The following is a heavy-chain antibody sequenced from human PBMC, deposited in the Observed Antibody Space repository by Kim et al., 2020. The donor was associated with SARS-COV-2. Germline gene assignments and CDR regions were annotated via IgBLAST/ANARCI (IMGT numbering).Heavy chain of an antibody. D-gene: IGHD4-17*01. CDR2: ISSSSSTI. CDR1: GFTFSSYS. CDR3: ARDLPQQLPDYGDYYGMDV. V-gene: IGHV3-48*01. J-gene: IGHJ6*02. Sequence: GGSLRLSCAASGFTFSSYSMNWVRQAPGKGLEWVSYISSSSSTIYYADSVKGRFTISRDNAKNSLYLKMNSLRAEDTAVYYCARDLPQQLPDYGDYYGMDVWGQGTTVTVSS.